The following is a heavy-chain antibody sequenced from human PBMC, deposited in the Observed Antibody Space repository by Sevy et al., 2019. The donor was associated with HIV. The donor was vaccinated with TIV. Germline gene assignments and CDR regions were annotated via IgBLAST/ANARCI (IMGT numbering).Heavy chain of an antibody. D-gene: IGHD6-19*01. CDR3: VSLFLSYRSGWSYFDY. J-gene: IGHJ4*02. CDR1: GFTVNDKY. Sequence: GGSLRLSCAISGFTVNDKYIIWVRQAPGKGLEWVSVIFSSGSTYYADSAKGRFTISRDNSKNTGYPQMNSLRAEDTAVYYCVSLFLSYRSGWSYFDYWGQGTPVTVSS. V-gene: IGHV3-66*02. CDR2: IFSSGST.